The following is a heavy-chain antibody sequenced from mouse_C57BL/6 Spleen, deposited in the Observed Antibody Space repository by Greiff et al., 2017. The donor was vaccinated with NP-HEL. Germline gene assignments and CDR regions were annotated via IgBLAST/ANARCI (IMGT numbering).Heavy chain of an antibody. Sequence: VQLQQSGAELVKPGASVKMSCKASGYTFTSYWITWVKQRPGQGLEWIGDIYPGSGSTNYNEKFKSKATLTVDTSSNTAYMQLSSLTSEYSAVYYCASGGSNWGNFDYWGQGTTLTVSS. CDR3: ASGGSNWGNFDY. CDR2: IYPGSGST. D-gene: IGHD2-5*01. CDR1: GYTFTSYW. V-gene: IGHV1-55*01. J-gene: IGHJ2*01.